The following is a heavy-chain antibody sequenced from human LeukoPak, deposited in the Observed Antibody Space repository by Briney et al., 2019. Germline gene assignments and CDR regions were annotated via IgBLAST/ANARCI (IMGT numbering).Heavy chain of an antibody. CDR2: IKQDGSEK. D-gene: IGHD3-10*01. J-gene: IGHJ3*02. V-gene: IGHV3-7*01. Sequence: GGSLRLSCAASGFTFSSYAMSWVRQAPGKGLEWVANIKQDGSEKYYVDSVKGRFTISRDNAKNSLYLQMNSLRAEDTAVYYCARDQILWFGELSHAFDIWGQGTMVTVSS. CDR3: ARDQILWFGELSHAFDI. CDR1: GFTFSSYA.